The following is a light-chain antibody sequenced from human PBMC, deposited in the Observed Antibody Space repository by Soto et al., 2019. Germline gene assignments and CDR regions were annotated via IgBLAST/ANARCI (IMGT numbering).Light chain of an antibody. CDR2: DVS. CDR1: SSDIGGYNY. Sequence: QSVLTQPASVSGSPGQSITISCIGASSDIGGYNYVSWYQQHPGNAPKLMVFDVSDRPSGVSNRFSGSKSGNTASLTISGLQAEDEADYYSSSYTTSSFYVFGTGTKVTVL. J-gene: IGLJ1*01. CDR3: SSYTTSSFYV. V-gene: IGLV2-14*03.